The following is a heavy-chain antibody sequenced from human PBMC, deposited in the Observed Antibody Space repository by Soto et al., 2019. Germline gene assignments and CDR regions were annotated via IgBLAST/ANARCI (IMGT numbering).Heavy chain of an antibody. J-gene: IGHJ4*02. CDR2: ISYDGSNK. CDR3: AKETKTYYYGSGSEY. CDR1: GFTFSSYG. D-gene: IGHD3-10*01. Sequence: QVQLVESGGAVVQPGRSLRLSCAASGFTFSSYGMHWVRQAPGKGLEWVAVISYDGSNKDYADSVKGRFTISRDNSKNTLYLQMNSLRAEDTAVYYCAKETKTYYYGSGSEYWGQGTLVTVSS. V-gene: IGHV3-30*18.